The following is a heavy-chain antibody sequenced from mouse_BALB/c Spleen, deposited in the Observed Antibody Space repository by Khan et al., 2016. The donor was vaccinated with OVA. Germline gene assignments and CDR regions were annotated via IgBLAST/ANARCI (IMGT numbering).Heavy chain of an antibody. CDR2: IWAGGST. CDR3: GRDNGSSFESCGV. J-gene: IGHJ1*01. CDR1: GFSLTSYG. V-gene: IGHV2-9*02. D-gene: IGHD1-1*01. Sequence: QVQLKESGPGLVAPSQSLSITCTVSGFSLTSYGVHWVRQPPGKGLEWLGLIWAGGSTNYNSALMSRLTINKDNSKRQVFLKMNSLQTDATDMYYCGRDNGSSFESCGVWGARTGVTVS.